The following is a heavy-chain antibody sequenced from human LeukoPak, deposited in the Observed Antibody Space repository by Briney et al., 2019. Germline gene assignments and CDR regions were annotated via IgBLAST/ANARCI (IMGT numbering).Heavy chain of an antibody. CDR1: GFTFSSYG. V-gene: IGHV3-30*02. J-gene: IGHJ4*02. CDR3: AKDAEQLAMPYYFDY. Sequence: GGSLRLSCAASGFTFSSYGMHWVRQASGKGLEWVAFIRYDGSNKYYADSVKGRFTISRDNSKNTLYLQMNSLRAEDTAVYYCAKDAEQLAMPYYFDYWGQGTLVTVSS. CDR2: IRYDGSNK. D-gene: IGHD2-2*01.